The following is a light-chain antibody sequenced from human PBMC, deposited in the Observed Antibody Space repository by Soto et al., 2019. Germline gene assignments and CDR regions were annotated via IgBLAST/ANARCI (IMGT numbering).Light chain of an antibody. CDR1: QTVLNNY. Sequence: EIVLTQSPGTLSLSPGERATLSCRASQTVLNNYLTWYQQKPGQAPRRLIFGASIRATGIPDRFSGSGSGTDFTLTISRLEPEDFAVYYCQQYTKSPLTFGGGTKVDIK. CDR3: QQYTKSPLT. CDR2: GAS. V-gene: IGKV3-20*01. J-gene: IGKJ4*01.